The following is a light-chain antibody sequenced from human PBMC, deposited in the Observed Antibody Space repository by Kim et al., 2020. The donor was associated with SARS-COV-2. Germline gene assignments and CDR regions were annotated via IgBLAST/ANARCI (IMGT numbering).Light chain of an antibody. J-gene: IGLJ1*01. V-gene: IGLV1-40*01. CDR3: QSYDSSLSGSKV. CDR1: SSNIGAGYV. CDR2: GNS. Sequence: VTISCTGSSSNIGAGYVVHWYQQLPGTAPKLLIYGNSNRPSGVPDRFSGSKSGTSASLAITGLQAEDEADYYCQSYDSSLSGSKVFGTGTKVTVL.